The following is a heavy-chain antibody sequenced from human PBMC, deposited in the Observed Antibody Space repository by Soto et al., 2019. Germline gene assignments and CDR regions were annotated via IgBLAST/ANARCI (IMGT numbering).Heavy chain of an antibody. Sequence: EVQLVETGGGLIQPGGSLRLSCAASGFTVSSNYMSWVRQAPGKGLEWVSVIYSGGSTYYADSVKGRFTISRDNSKNTLYLQMNSLRAEDTAVHYCARDQPYYYDSSGYLDWGQGTLVTVSS. J-gene: IGHJ4*02. CDR2: IYSGGST. CDR1: GFTVSSNY. CDR3: ARDQPYYYDSSGYLD. V-gene: IGHV3-53*02. D-gene: IGHD3-22*01.